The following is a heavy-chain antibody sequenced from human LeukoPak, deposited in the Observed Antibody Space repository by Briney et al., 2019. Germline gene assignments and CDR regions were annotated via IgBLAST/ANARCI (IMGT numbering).Heavy chain of an antibody. V-gene: IGHV3-23*01. Sequence: GGSLRLSCVGSGFTFSNAGMTWVRQAPGKGLEWVSSISGTGASTYYGDSVKGRFTISRDNAKNSLYLQMNSLRAEDTALYYCARVSYGSGSYTYYFDYWGQGTLVTVSS. CDR2: ISGTGAST. D-gene: IGHD3-10*01. CDR1: GFTFSNAG. CDR3: ARVSYGSGSYTYYFDY. J-gene: IGHJ4*02.